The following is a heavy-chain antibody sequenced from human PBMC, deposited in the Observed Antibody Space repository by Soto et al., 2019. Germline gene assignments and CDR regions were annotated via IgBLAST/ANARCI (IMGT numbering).Heavy chain of an antibody. D-gene: IGHD3-16*01. CDR3: ARGGSTPNYFDY. J-gene: IGHJ4*02. CDR1: GFTFSSYG. V-gene: IGHV3-33*01. Sequence: PGGSLRLSCAASGFTFSSYGMHWVRQAPGKGLEWVAVIWYDGSNKYYADSVKGRFTISRDNSKNTLYLQMNSLRAEDTAVYYCARGGSTPNYFDYWGQGTLVTVSS. CDR2: IWYDGSNK.